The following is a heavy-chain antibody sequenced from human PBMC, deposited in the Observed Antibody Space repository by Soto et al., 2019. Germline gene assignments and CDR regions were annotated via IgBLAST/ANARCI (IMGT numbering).Heavy chain of an antibody. D-gene: IGHD2-15*01. CDR3: ARKGYCSGDSCSPPSSWFDP. CDR1: GGTFSSYA. Sequence: QVQLVQSGAEVKKPGSSVKVSCKASGGTFSSYAISWVRQAPGQGLEWMGGIIPIFGTANYAQKFQGRVTITADESTSTAYMELSSLRSEDTAVYYCARKGYCSGDSCSPPSSWFDPWGQGTLVTVSS. J-gene: IGHJ5*02. V-gene: IGHV1-69*01. CDR2: IIPIFGTA.